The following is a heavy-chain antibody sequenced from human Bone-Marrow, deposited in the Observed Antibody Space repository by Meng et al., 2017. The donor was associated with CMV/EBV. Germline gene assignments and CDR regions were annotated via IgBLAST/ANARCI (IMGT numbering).Heavy chain of an antibody. J-gene: IGHJ4*02. CDR1: GFTFSRYS. CDR2: FSSSSSYI. V-gene: IGHV3-21*01. Sequence: CAASGFTFSRYSMHWVRQAPGKGLEWVSSFSSSSSYIYYADSVKGRFTISRDNAKNSLYLQMNSLRAEDTAVYYCASYDFGGYYFDYWGQGTLVTVSS. D-gene: IGHD3-3*01. CDR3: ASYDFGGYYFDY.